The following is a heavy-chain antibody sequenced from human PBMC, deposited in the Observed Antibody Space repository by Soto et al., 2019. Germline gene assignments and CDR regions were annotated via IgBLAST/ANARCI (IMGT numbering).Heavy chain of an antibody. D-gene: IGHD3-10*01. CDR3: ARTYGSGSYYYPKVHGFDP. CDR1: GFTFRDYY. J-gene: IGHJ5*02. CDR2: ISSSGSTI. V-gene: IGHV3-11*01. Sequence: AGGSPRLSCAASGFTFRDYYMSWIRPAPGKGLDWVSYISSSGSTIYYADSVKGRFTISRDNAKNSLYLQMNSLRAEDTAVYYCARTYGSGSYYYPKVHGFDPWGQGTLVTVSS.